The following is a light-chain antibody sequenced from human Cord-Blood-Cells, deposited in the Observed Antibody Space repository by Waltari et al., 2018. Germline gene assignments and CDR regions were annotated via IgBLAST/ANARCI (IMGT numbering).Light chain of an antibody. Sequence: DIQMTQSPSSLSASVGVRVTITCRASQSISSYLNLYQQKPGKAPKLLIYAASSLQSGVPSRFSGSGSGTDFTLTISSLQPEDFATYYCQQSYSTPYTFGQGTKLEIK. V-gene: IGKV1-39*01. CDR3: QQSYSTPYT. CDR2: AAS. CDR1: QSISSY. J-gene: IGKJ2*01.